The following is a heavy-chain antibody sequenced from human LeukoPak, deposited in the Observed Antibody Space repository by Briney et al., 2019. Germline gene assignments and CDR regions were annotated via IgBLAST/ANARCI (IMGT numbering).Heavy chain of an antibody. V-gene: IGHV3-11*01. CDR3: ARQHRMVSTSDY. CDR1: GFTFSNYY. Sequence: GGSLRLSCAASGFTFSNYYMSWIRQAPGKGLEWISYISSSGITIYYADSVRGRFTISRDNAKNSLYLQMNSLRAEDTAVYYCARQHRMVSTSDYWGQGTLVTVSS. CDR2: ISSSGITI. D-gene: IGHD5/OR15-5a*01. J-gene: IGHJ4*02.